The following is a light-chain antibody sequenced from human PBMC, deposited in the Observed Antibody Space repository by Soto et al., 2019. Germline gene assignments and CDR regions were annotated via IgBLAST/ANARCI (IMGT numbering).Light chain of an antibody. CDR1: QSLVFSDGITF. J-gene: IGKJ2*01. Sequence: DVVMTQSPLSLPVTLGQPASISCKSRQSLVFSDGITFLHWFQQRPGQSPRRLIYRVSNRDSGVKGRSSGTGPCSDFTLRISGALADAVGIYYCEQGNHWPSTVGKGTKLEIK. CDR2: RVS. V-gene: IGKV2-30*01. CDR3: EQGNHWPST.